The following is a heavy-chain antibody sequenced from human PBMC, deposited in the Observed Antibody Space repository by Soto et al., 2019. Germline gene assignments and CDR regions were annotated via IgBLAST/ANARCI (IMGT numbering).Heavy chain of an antibody. J-gene: IGHJ5*02. Sequence: GGSLRLSCAASGFTFSSYAMSWVRQAPGKGLEWVSAISGSGGSTYYADSVKGRFTISRDNSKNTLYLQMSSLRAEDTAVYYCAKGIAAAGWNWFDPWGQGTLVTVSS. CDR1: GFTFSSYA. V-gene: IGHV3-23*01. CDR2: ISGSGGST. CDR3: AKGIAAAGWNWFDP. D-gene: IGHD6-13*01.